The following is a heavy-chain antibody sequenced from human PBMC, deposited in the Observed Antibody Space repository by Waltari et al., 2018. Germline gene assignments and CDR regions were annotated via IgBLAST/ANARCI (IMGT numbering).Heavy chain of an antibody. J-gene: IGHJ4*02. CDR3: ARVRSRVLVSPAHYMDV. V-gene: IGHV4-34*01. CDR1: GGSFSGYY. CDR2: INHSGST. D-gene: IGHD3-10*01. Sequence: QVQLQQWGAGLLKPSETLSLTCAVYGGSFSGYYWSWIRQPPGKGLEWIGEINHSGSTTYNPSLKSRVTISVDTSKNQFSLKLSSVTAADTAVYYCARVRSRVLVSPAHYMDVWGQGTLVTVSS.